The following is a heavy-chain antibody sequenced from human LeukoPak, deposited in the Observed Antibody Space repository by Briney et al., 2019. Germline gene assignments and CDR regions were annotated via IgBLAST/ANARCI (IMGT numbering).Heavy chain of an antibody. V-gene: IGHV4-4*07. CDR1: GGSISSFY. J-gene: IGHJ3*02. D-gene: IGHD5-18*01. Sequence: SETLSLTCTVSGGSISSFYWSWIRQPAGKGLEWIGRIYTSGSTNYNPSLKSRVTISVDTSKNHFSLKLSSVTAADTAVYYCARGYSYGPNDAFDIWGQGTMVTISS. CDR2: IYTSGST. CDR3: ARGYSYGPNDAFDI.